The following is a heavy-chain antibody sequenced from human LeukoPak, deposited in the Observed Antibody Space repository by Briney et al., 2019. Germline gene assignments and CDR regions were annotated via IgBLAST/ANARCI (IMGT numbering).Heavy chain of an antibody. CDR1: GFTFSSHW. V-gene: IGHV3-7*01. Sequence: PGGSLRLSCAASGFTFSSHWMSWVGQAPGKGLEGVASIRPDGSEEYYMDSVKGRFTISRDNAKDSLYLQMNSLRAEDTAVYYYARLLGTVTTYDYWGQGTLVTVSS. J-gene: IGHJ4*02. CDR3: ARLLGTVTTYDY. CDR2: IRPDGSEE. D-gene: IGHD1-7*01.